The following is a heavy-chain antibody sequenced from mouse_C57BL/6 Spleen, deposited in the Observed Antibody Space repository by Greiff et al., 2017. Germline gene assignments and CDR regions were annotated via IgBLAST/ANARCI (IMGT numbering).Heavy chain of an antibody. V-gene: IGHV1-39*01. J-gene: IGHJ3*01. CDR1: GYSFTDHN. D-gene: IGHD1-1*01. CDR2: INPNYGTT. CDR3: ARSDYYYGSRYVGAY. Sequence: EVQLQQSGPELVKPGASVKISCKASGYSFTDHNMNWVKQSNGKSLEWIGVINPNYGTTSYNQKFKGKATLTVDQSSSTAYMQLNSLTSEDSAVYDCARSDYYYGSRYVGAYWGQGTLVTVSA.